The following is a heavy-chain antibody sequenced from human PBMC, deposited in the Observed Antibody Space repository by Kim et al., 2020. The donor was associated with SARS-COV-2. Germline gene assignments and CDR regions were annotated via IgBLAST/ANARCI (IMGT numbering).Heavy chain of an antibody. D-gene: IGHD5-18*01. CDR1: GFTFSSYA. J-gene: IGHJ5*02. CDR2: ISGGSSNT. Sequence: GGSLRLSCAASGFTFSSYAMTWVRQAPGKGLEWVSAISGGSSNTYYADSVKGRFTISRDNSGSTLYLQMNSLRVEDTASYYCAKGLAMVAYNWFDPWGQG. V-gene: IGHV3-23*01. CDR3: AKGLAMVAYNWFDP.